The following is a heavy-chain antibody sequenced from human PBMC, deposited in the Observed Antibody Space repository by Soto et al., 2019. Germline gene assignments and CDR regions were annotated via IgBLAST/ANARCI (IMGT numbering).Heavy chain of an antibody. CDR2: IYYSGST. D-gene: IGHD2-15*01. CDR3: ARVIVVVVAAFTHYWFDP. CDR1: GGSISSYY. Sequence: SETLSLTCTVSGGSISSYYWSWIRQPPGKGLGWIGYIYYSGSTNYNPSLKSRVTISVDTSKNQCSLKLSAVTAADTAVYYCARVIVVVVAAFTHYWFDPWGQGTLVTVSS. V-gene: IGHV4-59*01. J-gene: IGHJ5*02.